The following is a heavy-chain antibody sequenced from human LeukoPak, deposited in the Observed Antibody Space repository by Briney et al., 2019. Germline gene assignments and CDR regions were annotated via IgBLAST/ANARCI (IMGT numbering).Heavy chain of an antibody. CDR3: ARHSVHSSSVKSLDV. V-gene: IGHV5-51*01. CDR2: IYPGDSDS. Sequence: GESLKISCKGSGYSFTSYWIGWVRQMPGKGLEWMGIIYPGDSDSRYSPSFQGQVTISADKSISTAYLQWSSLKASDTAMYYCARHSVHSSSVKSLDVWGKGTTVTVSS. D-gene: IGHD6-13*01. CDR1: GYSFTSYW. J-gene: IGHJ6*04.